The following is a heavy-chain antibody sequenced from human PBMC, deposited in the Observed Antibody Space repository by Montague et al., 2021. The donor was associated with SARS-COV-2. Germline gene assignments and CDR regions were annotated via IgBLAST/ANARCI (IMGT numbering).Heavy chain of an antibody. CDR3: ARESTYNWFDS. CDR2: IYTSGGT. CDR1: GDSISSGTHY. Sequence: TLSLTCTVSGDSISSGTHYWSWIRQPAGKGLEWIGRIYTSGGTNYNPSLKSRVTISVDTSENQFSLSLTSVTAADTAVYYCARESTYNWFDSWGQGTLVTVSS. V-gene: IGHV4-61*02. D-gene: IGHD5/OR15-5a*01. J-gene: IGHJ5*01.